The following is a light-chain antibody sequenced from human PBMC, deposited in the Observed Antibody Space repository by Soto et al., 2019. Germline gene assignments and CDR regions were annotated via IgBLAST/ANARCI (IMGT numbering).Light chain of an antibody. CDR3: QQYNTWPPET. CDR2: GAS. Sequence: EIVKTQSPVTLSMSPGEGDTLSCRASQSVNSNLAWYQQKPGQAPRLLIYGASTRATGIPARFSGSGSGTEFTLTISTLQSEDFAVYYCQQYNTWPPETFGQGTKVDIK. J-gene: IGKJ1*01. V-gene: IGKV3-15*01. CDR1: QSVNSN.